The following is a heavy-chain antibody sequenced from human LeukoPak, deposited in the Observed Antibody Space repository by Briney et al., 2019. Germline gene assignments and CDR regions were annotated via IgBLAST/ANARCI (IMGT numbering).Heavy chain of an antibody. CDR3: ATWDGKGYYFDY. CDR1: GFTFSNSW. CDR2: IKQDGSAE. Sequence: GGSLRLSCAASGFTFSNSWMSWVRQAPGKGLEWVANIKQDGSAEYYVDSVKGRFTISRDNANNSLSLQMNSLRTEDTAVYYCATWDGKGYYFDYRGQGTLVTVSS. V-gene: IGHV3-7*01. D-gene: IGHD1-26*01. J-gene: IGHJ4*02.